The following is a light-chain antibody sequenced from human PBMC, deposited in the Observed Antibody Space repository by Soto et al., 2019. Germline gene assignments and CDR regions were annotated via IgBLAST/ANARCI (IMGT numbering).Light chain of an antibody. CDR1: QTVSSSY. CDR2: GAS. CDR3: HQCDTSPFT. J-gene: IGKJ4*01. V-gene: IGKV3-20*01. Sequence: EIVLTQSPDTLSLSRVERATLSCRASQTVSSSYLAWYQQKPGQAPRLLIYGASSRATGIPDRFSGSGSGTDFTLTISRLEPEDFALFYRHQCDTSPFTVGGGTKVEIK.